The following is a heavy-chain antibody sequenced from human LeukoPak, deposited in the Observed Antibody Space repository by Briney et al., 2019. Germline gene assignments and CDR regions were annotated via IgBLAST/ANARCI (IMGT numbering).Heavy chain of an antibody. CDR1: GGSFSGYY. CDR2: INHSGST. Sequence: SETLSLTCAVYGGSFSGYYWSWIRQPPGKGLEWIGEINHSGSTNYNPSLKSQVTISVDTSKNQFSLKLSSVTAADTAVYYCARGPARSSPSYYYYMDVWGKGTTVTVSS. J-gene: IGHJ6*03. CDR3: ARGPARSSPSYYYYMDV. V-gene: IGHV4-34*01. D-gene: IGHD6-6*01.